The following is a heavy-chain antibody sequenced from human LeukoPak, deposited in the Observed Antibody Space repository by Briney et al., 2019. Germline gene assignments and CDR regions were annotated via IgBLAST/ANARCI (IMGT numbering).Heavy chain of an antibody. D-gene: IGHD3-22*01. J-gene: IGHJ4*02. CDR3: AKGESGYYKYYFDY. CDR1: GFTFSSYW. CDR2: IKQDGSEK. V-gene: IGHV3-7*03. Sequence: GGSLRLSCAASGFTFSSYWMSWVRQAPGKGLERVANIKQDGSEKYYVDSVKGRFTISRDNAKNSLYLQMNSLRAEDTALYYCAKGESGYYKYYFDYWGQGTLVTVSS.